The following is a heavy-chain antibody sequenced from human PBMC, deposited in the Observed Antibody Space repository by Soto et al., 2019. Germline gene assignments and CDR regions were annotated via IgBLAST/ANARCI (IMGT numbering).Heavy chain of an antibody. CDR2: ISYDGSNK. J-gene: IGHJ4*02. V-gene: IGHV3-30-3*01. CDR3: ARVRSSSGWYYFDY. Sequence: GGSLRLSCAASGFTFSSYAMHWVRQAPGKGLEWVAVISYDGSNKYYADSVKGRFTISRDNSKNTLYLQMNSLRAEDTAVYYCARVRSSSGWYYFDYWGQGTLVTVSS. D-gene: IGHD6-19*01. CDR1: GFTFSSYA.